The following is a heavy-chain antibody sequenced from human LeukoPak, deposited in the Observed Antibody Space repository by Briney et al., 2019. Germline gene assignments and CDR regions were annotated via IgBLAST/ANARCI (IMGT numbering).Heavy chain of an antibody. J-gene: IGHJ4*02. CDR3: ARSNCGGDCYSNEFDA. Sequence: ASVKVSCKASGYKFTSYYMHWVRQAPGQGLEWMGWINCNNAGTNYAQNFQDRVAMTRDSSITTVYMEVSRVTFDDTAVYFCARSNCGGDCYSNEFDAWGQGSLVTVSS. V-gene: IGHV1-2*02. D-gene: IGHD2-21*02. CDR2: INCNNAGT. CDR1: GYKFTSYY.